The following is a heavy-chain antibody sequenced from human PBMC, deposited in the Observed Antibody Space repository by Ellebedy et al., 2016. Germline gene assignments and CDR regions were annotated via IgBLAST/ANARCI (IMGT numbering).Heavy chain of an antibody. D-gene: IGHD4-11*01. CDR3: ARSNYVMDSFDP. J-gene: IGHJ5*02. CDR1: GFTFSSYR. Sequence: GESLKISCAASGFTFSSYRMHWVRQAPGKGLVWVSRINSDGSSTSYADSVKGRFIISRDNAKSTLYLQMNSLRVEDTAVYYCARSNYVMDSFDPWGQGTLVTVSS. V-gene: IGHV3-74*01. CDR2: INSDGSST.